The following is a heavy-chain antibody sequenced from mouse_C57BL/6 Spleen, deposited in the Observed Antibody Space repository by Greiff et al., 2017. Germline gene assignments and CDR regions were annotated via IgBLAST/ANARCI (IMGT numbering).Heavy chain of an antibody. D-gene: IGHD2-4*01. J-gene: IGHJ4*01. CDR2: ISSGSSTI. CDR3: ARDDYDDYYAMDY. CDR1: GFTFSDYG. Sequence: EVMLVESGGGLVKPGGSLKLSCAASGFTFSDYGMHWVRQAPEKGLEWVAYISSGSSTIYYADTVKGRFTISRDNAKNTLFLQMTSLRSEDTAMXYCARDDYDDYYAMDYWGQGTSVTVSS. V-gene: IGHV5-17*01.